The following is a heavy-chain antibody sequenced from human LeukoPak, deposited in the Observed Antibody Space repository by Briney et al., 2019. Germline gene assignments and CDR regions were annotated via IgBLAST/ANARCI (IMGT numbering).Heavy chain of an antibody. Sequence: ASVKVSCKVSGYTLTELSMHWVRQAPGKGLEWMGGFDPEDGETVYAQKFQGRLTMTEDTSTDTAYMELSSLRSDDTAVYYCATDPVGYCSANGCYSVDYWGQGTLVTVSS. CDR1: GYTLTELS. CDR3: ATDPVGYCSANGCYSVDY. CDR2: FDPEDGET. J-gene: IGHJ4*02. D-gene: IGHD2-15*01. V-gene: IGHV1-24*01.